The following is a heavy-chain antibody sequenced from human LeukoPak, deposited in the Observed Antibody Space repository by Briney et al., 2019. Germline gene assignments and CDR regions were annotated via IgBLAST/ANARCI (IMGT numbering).Heavy chain of an antibody. D-gene: IGHD5-18*01. V-gene: IGHV3-7*01. CDR1: GFTFSSYW. J-gene: IGHJ4*02. CDR3: AKDPRGYSYGQFDY. Sequence: PGGSLRLSCAASGFTFSSYWMSWVRQAPGKGLEWVANIKQDGSEKYYVDSVKGRFTISRDNSKNTLYLQMNSLRAEDTAVYYCAKDPRGYSYGQFDYWGQGTLVTVSS. CDR2: IKQDGSEK.